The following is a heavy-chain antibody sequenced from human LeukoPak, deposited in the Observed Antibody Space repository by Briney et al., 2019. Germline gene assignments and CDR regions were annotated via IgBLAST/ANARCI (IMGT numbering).Heavy chain of an antibody. J-gene: IGHJ4*02. D-gene: IGHD6-19*01. Sequence: ASVEVSCKASGYTFTDYYIHWVRQAPGQGLEWMGWVSPSSGGTLYAQEFQGRVTLTRDTSISTAYMELSSLRSDDTAVYFCAIRRRSGWPFDFWGQGSLVIVSS. V-gene: IGHV1-2*02. CDR1: GYTFTDYY. CDR2: VSPSSGGT. CDR3: AIRRRSGWPFDF.